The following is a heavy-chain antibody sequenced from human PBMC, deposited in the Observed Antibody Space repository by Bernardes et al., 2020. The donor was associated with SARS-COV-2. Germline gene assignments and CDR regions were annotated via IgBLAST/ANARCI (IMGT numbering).Heavy chain of an antibody. D-gene: IGHD2-8*01. CDR3: ARARPVSLFEADY. J-gene: IGHJ4*02. V-gene: IGHV4-59*01. Sequence: TLSLTCTVFGGSISGYYWSWIRQPPGKGLEWIGYAYYLGSTNYNPSLRSRVTISVDTSKNQFSLKLSSVTAADTAIYYCARARPVSLFEADYWGQGTLVTVSS. CDR1: GGSISGYY. CDR2: AYYLGST.